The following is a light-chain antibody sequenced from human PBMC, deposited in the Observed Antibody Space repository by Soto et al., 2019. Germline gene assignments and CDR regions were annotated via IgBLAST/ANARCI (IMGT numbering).Light chain of an antibody. CDR3: QQYDNWPPYT. Sequence: ETVMTQSPVTLSVSPGETATLSCRASQSVTRNLAWYQQKPGQPPRLLIYGASNRATGIPARFSGSGSGTEFTLTITSLQSEDFAVYYCQQYDNWPPYTFGQGTKLEIK. J-gene: IGKJ2*01. V-gene: IGKV3-15*01. CDR2: GAS. CDR1: QSVTRN.